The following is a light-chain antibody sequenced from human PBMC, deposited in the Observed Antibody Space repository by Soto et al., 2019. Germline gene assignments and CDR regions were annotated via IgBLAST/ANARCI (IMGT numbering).Light chain of an antibody. V-gene: IGLV2-14*03. CDR1: SSDVGVYNY. J-gene: IGLJ1*01. CDR3: SSYTSSNSYV. Sequence: QSVLTQPASVSGSPGQSITISCTGTSSDVGVYNYVSWFQQHPGKAPKLMVYDVSNRPSGVSNRFSGSKSGNTASLTISGLQAEDEAEYYCSSYTSSNSYVFGTGTKVTVL. CDR2: DVS.